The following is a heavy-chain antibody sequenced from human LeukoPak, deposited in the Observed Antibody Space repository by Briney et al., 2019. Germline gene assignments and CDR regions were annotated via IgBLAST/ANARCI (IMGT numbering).Heavy chain of an antibody. CDR1: GFTFSSYA. CDR2: IKGTSAGGTT. J-gene: IGHJ1*01. V-gene: IGHV3-15*07. D-gene: IGHD3-3*02. CDR3: TTVTHFAL. Sequence: GGSLRLSCAASGFTFSSYAMHWVRQAPGKGLEWVGRIKGTSAGGTTDYAAPVEGRFTISKDDSKSTLYLQLNSLRIEDTAVYYCTTVTHFALGGRGTLVAVSS.